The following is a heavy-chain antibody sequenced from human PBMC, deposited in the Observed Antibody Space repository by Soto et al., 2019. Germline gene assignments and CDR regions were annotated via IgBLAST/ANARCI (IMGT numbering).Heavy chain of an antibody. Sequence: QVQLVESGGDLVKPGGSLRLSCAASGYTFSDYYMSWIRQAPGKGLEWISYIDTSGTKIYYADSVKGRFTITRDNAKNSLXLXXXXXXXXXXXXXXXXXXXXXXSGYLSPVDYWGQGTLVTVS. D-gene: IGHD3-3*01. CDR3: XXXXXXXSGYLSPVDY. CDR1: GYTFSDYY. V-gene: IGHV3-11*01. CDR2: IDTSGTKI. J-gene: IGHJ4*02.